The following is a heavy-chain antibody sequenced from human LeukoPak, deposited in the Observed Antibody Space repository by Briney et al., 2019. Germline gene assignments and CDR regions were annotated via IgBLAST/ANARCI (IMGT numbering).Heavy chain of an antibody. Sequence: GGSLRLSCVSSGFTIGTARMSWVRQAPGKGLEWLGHIKSEGEGATTDYAAPAKGRFAISRDDSKNMIYLQMSSLKIDDTAIYYCIAHFPYFYGFDVWDKGTTVTVSS. D-gene: IGHD3-3*02. J-gene: IGHJ6*04. CDR1: GFTIGTAR. CDR2: IKSEGEGATT. CDR3: IAHFPYFYGFDV. V-gene: IGHV3-15*01.